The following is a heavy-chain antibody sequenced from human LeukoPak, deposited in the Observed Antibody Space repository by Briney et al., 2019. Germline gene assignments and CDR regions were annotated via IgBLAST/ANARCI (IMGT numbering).Heavy chain of an antibody. Sequence: ASVKVSCKASGYTFTGYYMHWVRQAPGQGLEWMGWINPNSGGTNYAQKFQGRVTMTRNTSIGTAYMELSSLRSEDTAVYYCARGPERGSYDFDYWGQGTLVTVSS. CDR1: GYTFTGYY. D-gene: IGHD1-26*01. V-gene: IGHV1-2*02. J-gene: IGHJ4*02. CDR3: ARGPERGSYDFDY. CDR2: INPNSGGT.